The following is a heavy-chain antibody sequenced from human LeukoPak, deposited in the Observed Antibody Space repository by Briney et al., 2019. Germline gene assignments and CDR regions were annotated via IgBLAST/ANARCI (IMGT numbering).Heavy chain of an antibody. CDR2: IYYSGST. J-gene: IGHJ5*02. V-gene: IGHV4-39*07. Sequence: PSETLSLTCTVSGGSISSSNYYWGWIRQPPGKGLEWIGSIYYSGSTYYNPSLKSRVTISVDTSKNQFSLKLSSVTAADTAVYYCARDLVAFCSSTSCYLESRYNWFDPWGQGTLVTVSS. D-gene: IGHD2-2*01. CDR1: GGSISSSNYY. CDR3: ARDLVAFCSSTSCYLESRYNWFDP.